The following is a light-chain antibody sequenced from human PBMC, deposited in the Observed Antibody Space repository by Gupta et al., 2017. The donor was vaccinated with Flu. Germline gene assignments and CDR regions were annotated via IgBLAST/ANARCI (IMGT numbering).Light chain of an antibody. CDR3: QGWDTASDHWL. Sequence: SCILRQSPSVPVARGHRARVACGGNNIGSETVHWYQQKPGQAPVLVLYDDDFRPSGIAERFSVSNSGNTATLTIRRVEAGDEADYYCQGWDTASDHWLFGSGTTLTVV. CDR2: DDD. V-gene: IGLV3-21*02. J-gene: IGLJ3*02. CDR1: NIGSET.